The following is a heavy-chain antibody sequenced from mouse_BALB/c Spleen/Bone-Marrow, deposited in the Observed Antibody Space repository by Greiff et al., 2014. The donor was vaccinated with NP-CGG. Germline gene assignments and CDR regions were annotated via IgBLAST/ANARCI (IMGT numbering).Heavy chain of an antibody. J-gene: IGHJ4*01. Sequence: EVKLMESGGGLVQPGGSRKLSCAASGITFSSFGMHWVRQAPEKGLEWVAYISSGSSTIYCADTVKGRFTISRDNPKNTLFLQMTSLRSEDTAMYYCARDYGYAMDYWGQGTSVTVSS. CDR1: GITFSSFG. D-gene: IGHD1-1*01. CDR2: ISSGSSTI. CDR3: ARDYGYAMDY. V-gene: IGHV5-17*02.